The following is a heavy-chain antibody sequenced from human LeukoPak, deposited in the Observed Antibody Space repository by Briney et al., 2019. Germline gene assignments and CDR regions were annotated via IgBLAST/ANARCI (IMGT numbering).Heavy chain of an antibody. Sequence: GASVKVSCKASGGTFSSYAISWVRQAPGQGLEWMGGIIPILGIANYAQKFQGRVTITADKSTSTAYMELSSLRSEDTAVYYCARVAVAGRGSFSFDYWGQGTLVTVSS. J-gene: IGHJ4*02. D-gene: IGHD6-19*01. CDR3: ARVAVAGRGSFSFDY. V-gene: IGHV1-69*10. CDR1: GGTFSSYA. CDR2: IIPILGIA.